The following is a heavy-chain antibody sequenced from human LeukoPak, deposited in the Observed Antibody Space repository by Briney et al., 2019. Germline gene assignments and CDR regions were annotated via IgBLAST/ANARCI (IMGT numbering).Heavy chain of an antibody. Sequence: MSSETLSLTCTVSGYSISSGYHWGWIRQPPGKGLEWIGTIYHGGSTYYNPSLKSRVTISVDTSKNQFSLKLSSVAAADTAVYYCARGGAWVAVAGPEHLLNWGQGTLVTVSS. CDR2: IYHGGST. D-gene: IGHD6-19*01. J-gene: IGHJ4*02. CDR1: GYSISSGYH. CDR3: ARGGAWVAVAGPEHLLN. V-gene: IGHV4-38-2*02.